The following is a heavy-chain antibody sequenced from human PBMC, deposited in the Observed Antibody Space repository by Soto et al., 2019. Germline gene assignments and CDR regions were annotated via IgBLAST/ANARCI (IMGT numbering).Heavy chain of an antibody. J-gene: IGHJ6*02. Sequence: QVQLVQSGAEVKKPGASVKVSCKASGYTFTSYGISWVRQAPGQGLEWMGWISAYNGSTNYAQKLQGRVTMTTDTSTSTAYMELRSLRSDDTAVYYCARDFQQWLLSYYYYGMDVWGQGTTVTVSS. CDR3: ARDFQQWLLSYYYYGMDV. V-gene: IGHV1-18*04. CDR1: GYTFTSYG. D-gene: IGHD6-19*01. CDR2: ISAYNGST.